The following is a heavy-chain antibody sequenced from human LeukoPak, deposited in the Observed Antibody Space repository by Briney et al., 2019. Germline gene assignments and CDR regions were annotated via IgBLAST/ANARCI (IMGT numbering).Heavy chain of an antibody. CDR2: ISGSGGST. Sequence: GGSLRLFCAASGFTFSSYAMSWVRQAPGKGLEWVSVISGSGGSTYYADSVKGRFTISRDNSKNTLYLQMNSLRAEDTAVYYCAKGSGSYLKDPFDYWGQGTLVTVSS. J-gene: IGHJ4*02. V-gene: IGHV3-23*01. D-gene: IGHD1-26*01. CDR1: GFTFSSYA. CDR3: AKGSGSYLKDPFDY.